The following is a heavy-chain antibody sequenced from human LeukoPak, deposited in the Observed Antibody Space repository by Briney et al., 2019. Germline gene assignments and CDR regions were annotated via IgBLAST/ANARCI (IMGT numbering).Heavy chain of an antibody. D-gene: IGHD4-23*01. CDR1: GFTFSSYG. CDR3: AKANDYGGLKTDP. CDR2: ISYDGSNK. V-gene: IGHV3-30*12. Sequence: GGSLRLSCAASGFTFSSYGMHWVRQAPGKGLEWVAIISYDGSNKYYADSVKGRFTISRDNSRNTLDLQMNSLRAEDTAVYYCAKANDYGGLKTDPWGQGTLVTVSS. J-gene: IGHJ5*02.